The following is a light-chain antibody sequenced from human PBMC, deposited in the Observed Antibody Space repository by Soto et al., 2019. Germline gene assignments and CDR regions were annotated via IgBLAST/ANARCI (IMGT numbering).Light chain of an antibody. Sequence: DIVMTQSPASLAVSLGERATINCKSSQSVLYSSNNKNYLAWYQQTPGQPPKLLIYGASTRESGVPDRFSGSGSATDFTLTISSLQDEDVAVYYCQQYYSTPRTFGQGTKVEIK. CDR3: QQYYSTPRT. V-gene: IGKV4-1*01. CDR1: QSVLYSSNNKNY. CDR2: GAS. J-gene: IGKJ1*01.